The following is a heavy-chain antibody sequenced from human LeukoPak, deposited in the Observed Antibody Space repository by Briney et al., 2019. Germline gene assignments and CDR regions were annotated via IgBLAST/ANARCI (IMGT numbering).Heavy chain of an antibody. D-gene: IGHD3-3*01. CDR3: ARKGYDFWSGLTGGYMDV. J-gene: IGHJ6*03. Sequence: SVKVSCKASGGTFSSYAISWVRQAPGQGLEWMGGIIPIFGTANYAQKFQGRVTITADESTSTAYMELSCLRSEDTAVYYCARKGYDFWSGLTGGYMDVWGKGTTVTVSS. V-gene: IGHV1-69*13. CDR1: GGTFSSYA. CDR2: IIPIFGTA.